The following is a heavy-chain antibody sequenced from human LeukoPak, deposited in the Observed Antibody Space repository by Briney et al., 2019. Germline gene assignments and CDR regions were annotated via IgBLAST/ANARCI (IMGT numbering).Heavy chain of an antibody. CDR3: ASSGRRWDYFDF. J-gene: IGHJ4*02. V-gene: IGHV3-15*01. CDR2: IKNKGDGGTT. CDR1: GFTFSSFW. D-gene: IGHD4-23*01. Sequence: GGSLRLSCAASGFTFSSFWMTWVRQAPGKGLEWVGRIKNKGDGGTTDYAAPVKGRFTISTDYSKNILYLQMNSLKTEDTAVYYCASSGRRWDYFDFWGQGTLVTVSS.